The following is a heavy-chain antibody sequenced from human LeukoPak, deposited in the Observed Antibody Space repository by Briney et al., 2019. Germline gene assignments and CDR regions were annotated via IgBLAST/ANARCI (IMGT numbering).Heavy chain of an antibody. J-gene: IGHJ4*02. D-gene: IGHD2-2*01. V-gene: IGHV3-33*01. CDR2: IWYDGSNK. Sequence: GGSLRLSRAASGFTFSSYGMHWVRQAPGKGLEWVAVIWYDGSNKYYADSVKGRFTIPRDNSKNTLYLQMNSLRAEDTAVYYCARYPTPPYYFDYWGQGTLATVSS. CDR1: GFTFSSYG. CDR3: ARYPTPPYYFDY.